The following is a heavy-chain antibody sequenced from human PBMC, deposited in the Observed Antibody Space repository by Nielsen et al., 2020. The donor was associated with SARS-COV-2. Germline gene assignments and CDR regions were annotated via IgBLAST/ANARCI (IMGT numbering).Heavy chain of an antibody. D-gene: IGHD6-19*01. V-gene: IGHV1-69*13. J-gene: IGHJ5*02. CDR3: ATGPGIAVAGTRWFDP. CDR1: GGTFSSYA. CDR2: IIPIFGTA. Sequence: SVKVSCKASGGTFSSYAISWVRQAPGQGLEWMGGIIPIFGTANYAQKFQGRVTITADESTSTAYMELSSLRSEDTAVYYCATGPGIAVAGTRWFDPWGQGTLVTVSS.